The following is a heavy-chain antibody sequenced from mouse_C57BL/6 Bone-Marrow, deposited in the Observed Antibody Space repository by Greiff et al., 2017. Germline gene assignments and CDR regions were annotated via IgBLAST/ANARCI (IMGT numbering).Heavy chain of an antibody. V-gene: IGHV1-55*01. CDR2: IYPGSGST. CDR1: GYTFTSYW. Sequence: VQLQQPGAELVKPGASVKMSCKASGYTFTSYWITCVKQRPGQGLEWIGDIYPGSGSTNYNEKFKSKATLTVDTSSSTAYMQLSSLTSEDSAVYYCARLRLRPDWYFDVWGTGTTVTVSS. D-gene: IGHD2-4*01. J-gene: IGHJ1*03. CDR3: ARLRLRPDWYFDV.